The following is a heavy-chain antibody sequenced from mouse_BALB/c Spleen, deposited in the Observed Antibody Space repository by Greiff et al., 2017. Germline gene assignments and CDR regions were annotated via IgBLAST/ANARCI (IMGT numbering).Heavy chain of an antibody. J-gene: IGHJ4*01. Sequence: EVKVVESGGGLVQPGGSRKLSCAASGFTFSSFGMHWVRQAPEKGLEWVAYISSGSSTIYYADTVKGRFTISRDNPKNTLFLQMTSLRSEDTAMYYCARCDGYYAMDYWGQGTSVTVSS. CDR2: ISSGSSTI. CDR1: GFTFSSFG. D-gene: IGHD2-3*01. V-gene: IGHV5-17*02. CDR3: ARCDGYYAMDY.